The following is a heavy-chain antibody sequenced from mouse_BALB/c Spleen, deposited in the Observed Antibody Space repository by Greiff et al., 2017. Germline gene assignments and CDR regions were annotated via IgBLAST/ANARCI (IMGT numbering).Heavy chain of an antibody. V-gene: IGHV1-69*02. D-gene: IGHD1-2*01. Sequence: VQLQQPGAELVRPGASVKLSCKASGYTFTSYWINWVKQRPGQGLEWIGNIYPSDSYTNYNQKFKDKATLTVDKSSSTAYMQLSSPTSEDSAVYYCTIGIHYYGYAMDYWGQGTSVTVSS. J-gene: IGHJ4*01. CDR1: GYTFTSYW. CDR3: TIGIHYYGYAMDY. CDR2: IYPSDSYT.